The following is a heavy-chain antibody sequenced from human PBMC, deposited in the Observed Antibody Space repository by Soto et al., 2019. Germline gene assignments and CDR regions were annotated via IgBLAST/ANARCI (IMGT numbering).Heavy chain of an antibody. CDR1: CRSINCGGYS. CDR3: ASGQQLVRNY. D-gene: IGHD6-13*01. Sequence: PSGTLSLSCAVSCRSINCGGYSWRGIRQPPGKGLEWIGYIYHSGSTYYNPSLKSRVTISVDRSKNQFSLKLSSVTAADTAVYYCASGQQLVRNYWGQGTLVTVSS. V-gene: IGHV4-30-2*01. J-gene: IGHJ4*02. CDR2: IYHSGST.